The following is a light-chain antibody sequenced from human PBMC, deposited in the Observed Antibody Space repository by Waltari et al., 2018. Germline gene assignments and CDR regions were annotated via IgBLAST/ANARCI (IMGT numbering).Light chain of an antibody. Sequence: DIQMTQSPSSLSASVGDRVTITCRASQSISTSLNWYQQIPGKAPKLLIYLASTLQSWVPSRFSGSGSGTDFSLTISSLQPEDFATYYCQQSYITAYTFGQGTKVEIQ. CDR3: QQSYITAYT. CDR1: QSISTS. J-gene: IGKJ2*01. V-gene: IGKV1-39*01. CDR2: LAS.